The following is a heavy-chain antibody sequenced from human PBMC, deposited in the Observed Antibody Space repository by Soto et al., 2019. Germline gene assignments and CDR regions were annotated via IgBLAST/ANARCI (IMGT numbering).Heavy chain of an antibody. CDR2: INTNTGNP. Sequence: QVQLVQSGSELKKPGASVKVSCKASGYTFTSYAMNWVRQAPGQGLEWMGWINTNTGNPTYAQGFTGRFVFSLDTSVSTAYLQICSLKAEDTAVYYCARQGGYDFGSGSQGYYYYYMDVWGKGTTVTVSS. V-gene: IGHV7-4-1*01. CDR1: GYTFTSYA. D-gene: IGHD3-3*01. CDR3: ARQGGYDFGSGSQGYYYYYMDV. J-gene: IGHJ6*03.